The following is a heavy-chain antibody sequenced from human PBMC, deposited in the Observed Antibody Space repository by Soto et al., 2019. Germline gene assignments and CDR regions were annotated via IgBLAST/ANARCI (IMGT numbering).Heavy chain of an antibody. CDR3: ASDIAVAGRGRGY. D-gene: IGHD6-19*01. J-gene: IGHJ4*02. V-gene: IGHV3-30*03. Sequence: QVQLVESGGGVVQPGRSLRLSCAASGFTFSSYGMHWVRQAPGKGLEWVAVISYDGSNKYYADSVKVRFTISRDNSKNTLYLQMNSLRAEDTAVYYCASDIAVAGRGRGYWGQGTLVTVSS. CDR2: ISYDGSNK. CDR1: GFTFSSYG.